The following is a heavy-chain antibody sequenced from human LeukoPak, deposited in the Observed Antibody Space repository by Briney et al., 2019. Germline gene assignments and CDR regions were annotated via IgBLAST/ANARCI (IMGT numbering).Heavy chain of an antibody. D-gene: IGHD3-3*01. J-gene: IGHJ5*02. CDR2: ISSSSSTI. Sequence: PGGSLRLSCAASGFTVSSNYMSWVRQAPGKGLEWVSYISSSSSTIYYADSVKGQFTISRDNAKNSLYLQMNSLRAEDTAVYYCARGFLEWLGPPEDNWFDPWGQGTLVTVSS. V-gene: IGHV3-48*04. CDR3: ARGFLEWLGPPEDNWFDP. CDR1: GFTVSSNY.